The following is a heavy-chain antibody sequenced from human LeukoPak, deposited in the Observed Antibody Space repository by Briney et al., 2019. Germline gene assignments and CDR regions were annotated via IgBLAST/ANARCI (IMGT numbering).Heavy chain of an antibody. Sequence: PGGSLRLSCAAWGFTLYDCAMQWVRHARGEGVEGVCGISWCSLSIDYADSVKGRFTISRDNAKNSLYLQMNSLTAEDTALYYCVKDYGSTTWQYLDSWGQGTLVTVSS. CDR3: VKDYGSTTWQYLDS. V-gene: IGHV3-9*01. J-gene: IGHJ4*02. CDR2: ISWCSLSI. CDR1: GFTLYDCA. D-gene: IGHD2-2*01.